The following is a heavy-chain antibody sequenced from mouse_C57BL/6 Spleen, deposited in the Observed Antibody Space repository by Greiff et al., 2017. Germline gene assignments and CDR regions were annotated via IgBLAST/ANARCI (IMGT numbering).Heavy chain of an antibody. CDR3: GRDYYGRSYGWYFDV. Sequence: QVQLKESGAELVRPGASVKLSCKASGYTFTDYYINWVKQRPGQGLEWIARIYPGSGNTYYNEKFKGKATLTAEKSSSTAYMQLSSLTSEDSAVYFCGRDYYGRSYGWYFDVWGTGTTVTVSS. V-gene: IGHV1-76*01. J-gene: IGHJ1*03. D-gene: IGHD1-1*01. CDR1: GYTFTDYY. CDR2: IYPGSGNT.